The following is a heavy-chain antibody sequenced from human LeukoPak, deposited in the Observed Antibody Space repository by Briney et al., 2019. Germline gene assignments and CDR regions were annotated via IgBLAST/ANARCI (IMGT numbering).Heavy chain of an antibody. CDR3: ARVGLSSSHYFGTDAFDI. V-gene: IGHV4-39*07. CDR2: IYYTGST. J-gene: IGHJ3*02. CDR1: GGSIISSSYY. Sequence: SETLSLTCTVSGGSIISSSYYWGWIRQPPGKGLEWIGSIYYTGSTYYNPSLRSRVTISVDTSKNQFSLKLSSVTAADTAVYYCARVGLSSSHYFGTDAFDIWGQGTMVTVSS. D-gene: IGHD2/OR15-2a*01.